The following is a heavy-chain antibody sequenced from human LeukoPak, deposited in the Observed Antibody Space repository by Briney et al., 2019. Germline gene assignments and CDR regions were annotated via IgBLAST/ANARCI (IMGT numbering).Heavy chain of an antibody. D-gene: IGHD3-3*01. V-gene: IGHV4-34*01. CDR1: GGSFSGYY. Sequence: SETLSLTCAVYGGSFSGYYWSWIRQPPGKGLEWIGEINHSGSTNYNPSLKSRVTISVDTSKNQFSLKLSSVTAADTAVYYCARGSLRFLEWLPIDYRGQGTLVTVSS. CDR2: INHSGST. J-gene: IGHJ4*02. CDR3: ARGSLRFLEWLPIDY.